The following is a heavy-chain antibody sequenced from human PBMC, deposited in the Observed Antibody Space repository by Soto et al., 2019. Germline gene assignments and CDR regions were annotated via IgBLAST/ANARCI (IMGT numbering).Heavy chain of an antibody. CDR2: IYYSGST. V-gene: IGHV4-59*01. Sequence: SETLSLTCTVSGGSISSYYWSWIRQPPGKGLEWIGYIYYSGSTNYNPSLKSRVTISVDTSKNQFSLKLSSVTAADTAVYYCARGGGPNYDYIPPNYWGQGTLVTVSS. J-gene: IGHJ4*02. CDR3: ARGGGPNYDYIPPNY. CDR1: GGSISSYY. D-gene: IGHD3-16*01.